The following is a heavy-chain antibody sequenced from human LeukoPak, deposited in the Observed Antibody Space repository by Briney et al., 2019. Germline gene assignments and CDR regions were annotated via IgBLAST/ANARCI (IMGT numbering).Heavy chain of an antibody. J-gene: IGHJ4*02. V-gene: IGHV3-53*01. Sequence: GGSLRLSCAVSGFTVSSNYMSWVRQAPGKGLEWVSVIYDIGNTYYADSVKGRFTISRDTSKNTVYLQMNSLRAEDTAVYYCARGGMRRSYDCWGQGALVTVSS. CDR3: ARGGMRRSYDC. D-gene: IGHD1-14*01. CDR2: IYDIGNT. CDR1: GFTVSSNY.